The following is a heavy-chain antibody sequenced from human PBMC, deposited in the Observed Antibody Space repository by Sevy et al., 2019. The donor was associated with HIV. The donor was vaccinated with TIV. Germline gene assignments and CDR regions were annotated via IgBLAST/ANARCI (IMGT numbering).Heavy chain of an antibody. Sequence: GGSLRLSCAASGFSFSNYWMSWVRQAPGKGLEWVAKIKRGGSEKYYVASVRGRFTISRDNAKTSLFLQMNSLRGEDTAGYYCARDCSSASCLWGMDVWGQGTTVTVSS. CDR3: ARDCSSASCLWGMDV. CDR1: GFSFSNYW. D-gene: IGHD2-2*01. CDR2: IKRGGSEK. V-gene: IGHV3-7*03. J-gene: IGHJ6*02.